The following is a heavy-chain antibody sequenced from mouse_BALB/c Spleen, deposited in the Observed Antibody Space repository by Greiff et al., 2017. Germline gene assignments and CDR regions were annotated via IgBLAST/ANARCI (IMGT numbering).Heavy chain of an antibody. Sequence: DVQLQESGGGLVKPGGSLKLSCAASGFAFSSYDMSWVRQTPEKRLEWVAYISSGGGSTYYPDTVKGRFTISRDNAKNTLYLQMSSLKSEDTAMYYCARHQSYDGYLADVWGAGTTVTVSS. D-gene: IGHD2-3*01. CDR3: ARHQSYDGYLADV. CDR2: ISSGGGST. J-gene: IGHJ1*01. V-gene: IGHV5-12-1*01. CDR1: GFAFSSYD.